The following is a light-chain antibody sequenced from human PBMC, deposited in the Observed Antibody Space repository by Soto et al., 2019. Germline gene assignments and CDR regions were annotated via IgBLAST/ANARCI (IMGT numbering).Light chain of an antibody. CDR1: QSISTN. V-gene: IGKV3-15*01. CDR3: QQYNAWHQIT. CDR2: GAS. J-gene: IGKJ5*01. Sequence: EIVMTQSPGTLSVSPGERATLSCRASQSISTNVGWYQQRPGQAPRLLIYGASTRATGIPARFSGSGSGTEFTLTISRLESEDSAVYYRQQYNAWHQITFGQGTRLEIK.